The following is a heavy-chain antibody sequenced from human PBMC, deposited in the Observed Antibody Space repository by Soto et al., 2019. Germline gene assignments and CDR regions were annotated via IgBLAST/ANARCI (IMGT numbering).Heavy chain of an antibody. CDR3: VKFPVITASYYYQDMDV. Sequence: EVQLLESGGGLVQPGGSLRLSCAASGFTFSTYPMNWVRQAPGKGLEWVSGISGSGISTFYVDTVKGRFTISRDNSKNTVFLQINSLRAEDTAIYYCVKFPVITASYYYQDMDVWCQGTTVTVSS. V-gene: IGHV3-23*01. CDR1: GFTFSTYP. D-gene: IGHD4-4*01. CDR2: ISGSGIST. J-gene: IGHJ6*03.